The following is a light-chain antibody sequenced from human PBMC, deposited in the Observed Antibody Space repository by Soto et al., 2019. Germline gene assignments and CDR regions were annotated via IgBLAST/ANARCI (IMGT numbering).Light chain of an antibody. CDR1: QNIIFY. J-gene: IGKJ2*01. CDR2: AAS. Sequence: DIQMTQSPSSLSASVGDRVTITCRASQNIIFYLNWYQQRIGKSXKLLIYAASNLQSGVPSRFSGIGSAADFTLTISYLQSEDFATYFCQQSYTTPVYSFGQGTKVDIK. CDR3: QQSYTTPVYS. V-gene: IGKV1-39*01.